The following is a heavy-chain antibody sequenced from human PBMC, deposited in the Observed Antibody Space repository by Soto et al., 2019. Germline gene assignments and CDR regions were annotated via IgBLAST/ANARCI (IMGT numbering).Heavy chain of an antibody. CDR2: IIPMFATP. J-gene: IGHJ6*02. CDR3: ARWEYDVVVMAATSTGYHHAYHGMDV. CDR1: GGTFSTYA. D-gene: IGHD2-15*01. Sequence: QDHLVQSGAAVKKPASSVKISCRSTGGTFSTYAFSWVRQAPGQGLEWMGGIIPMFATPIYAQKYQGRVTISAGDSRTSAYMEVTSLSSNATAVYLCARWEYDVVVMAATSTGYHHAYHGMDVWGQGTSVTVSS. V-gene: IGHV1-69*12.